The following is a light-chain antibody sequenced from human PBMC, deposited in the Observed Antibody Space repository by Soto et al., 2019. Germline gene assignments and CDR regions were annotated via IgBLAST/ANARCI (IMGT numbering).Light chain of an antibody. J-gene: IGLJ1*01. CDR1: SSNIGTNY. Sequence: QSVLTQPPSVSAAPGQRVTISCSGSSSNIGTNYVCWYQQLPGAAPKLLIYETYQRPSGIPDRFSGSKSGTSATLDITGLQTGDEADYYCGTWDSSLNTDVFGTGTKVTVL. V-gene: IGLV1-51*02. CDR3: GTWDSSLNTDV. CDR2: ETY.